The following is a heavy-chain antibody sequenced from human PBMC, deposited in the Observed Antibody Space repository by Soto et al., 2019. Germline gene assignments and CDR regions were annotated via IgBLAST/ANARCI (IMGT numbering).Heavy chain of an antibody. J-gene: IGHJ4*02. V-gene: IGHV4-30-4*01. CDR3: ARESANSPDYFDY. CDR2: IYYTGKT. D-gene: IGHD3-3*01. CDR1: CESMSTDYFL. Sequence: TRSLTCSVSCESMSTDYFLWSWVRQPPGKGLEWIGYIYYTGKTSYTPSLESRITISVDTSKNQFSLNLGSVSAADTAVYFWARESANSPDYFDYWGQGTLVTASS.